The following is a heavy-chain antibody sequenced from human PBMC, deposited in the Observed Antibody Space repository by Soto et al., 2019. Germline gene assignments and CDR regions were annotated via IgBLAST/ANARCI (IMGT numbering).Heavy chain of an antibody. CDR2: IYYSGST. D-gene: IGHD6-19*01. CDR3: ARRAGRQVIDY. J-gene: IGHJ4*02. Sequence: PSETLSLTCTVSGGSISSSSYYWGWIRQPPGKGLEWIGSIYYSGSTYYNPSLKSRVTISVDTSKNQFSLKLSSVTAADTAVYYCARRAGRQVIDYWGQGTLVTVSS. CDR1: GGSISSSSYY. V-gene: IGHV4-39*01.